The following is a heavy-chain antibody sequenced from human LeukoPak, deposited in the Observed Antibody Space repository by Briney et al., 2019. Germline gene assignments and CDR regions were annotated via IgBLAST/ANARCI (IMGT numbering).Heavy chain of an antibody. CDR2: ISYDGSNK. CDR1: GFTFSTYA. CDR3: ARDGKLYGSGSYFAYYFDY. V-gene: IGHV3-30*01. J-gene: IGHJ4*02. Sequence: PGRSLRLSCAASGFTFSTYAMHWVRQAPGKGLEWVAVISYDGSNKYYADSVMGRFTISRDNSKNTLYLQMNSLRAEDTAVYYCARDGKLYGSGSYFAYYFDYWGQGTLVTVSS. D-gene: IGHD3-10*01.